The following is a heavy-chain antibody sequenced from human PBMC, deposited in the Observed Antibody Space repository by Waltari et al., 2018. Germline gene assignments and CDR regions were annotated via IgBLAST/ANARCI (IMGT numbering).Heavy chain of an antibody. Sequence: QVQLQESGPGLVKPSETLSLTCTVSGGSISSYYWSWIRQPPGKGLEWIGYIYYSGGTNYNPSLKSRVTISVDTSKNQFSLKLSSVTAADTAVYYCARNPHDTMVRGLNYGMDVWGQGTTVTVSS. V-gene: IGHV4-59*01. CDR2: IYYSGGT. J-gene: IGHJ6*02. CDR1: GGSISSYY. D-gene: IGHD3-10*01. CDR3: ARNPHDTMVRGLNYGMDV.